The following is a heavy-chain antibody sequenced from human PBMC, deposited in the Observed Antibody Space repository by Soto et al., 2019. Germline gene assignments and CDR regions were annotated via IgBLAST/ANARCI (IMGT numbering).Heavy chain of an antibody. CDR3: AKAPIKFSSGWYLASDY. CDR2: ISWNSGSI. D-gene: IGHD6-19*01. J-gene: IGHJ4*02. V-gene: IGHV3-9*01. Sequence: EVQLVESGGGLVQPGRSLRLSCAASGFTFDDYAMHWVRQAPGKGLEWVSGISWNSGSIGYAGSVKGRFTISRDNAKNSLYLQMNSLRAEDTALYYCAKAPIKFSSGWYLASDYWGQGTLVTVSS. CDR1: GFTFDDYA.